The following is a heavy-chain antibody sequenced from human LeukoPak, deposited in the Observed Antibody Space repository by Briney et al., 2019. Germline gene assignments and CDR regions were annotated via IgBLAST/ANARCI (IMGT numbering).Heavy chain of an antibody. Sequence: PGGSLRLSCAASGFTFSSYAMHWVRQAPGKGLEWVAVISYDGSNKYYADSVKGRFTISRDNSKNTLYLQMNSLRAEDTAVYYCAKDMYGSGSLDVWGQGTTVTVSS. CDR1: GFTFSSYA. CDR2: ISYDGSNK. D-gene: IGHD3-10*01. V-gene: IGHV3-30*18. J-gene: IGHJ6*02. CDR3: AKDMYGSGSLDV.